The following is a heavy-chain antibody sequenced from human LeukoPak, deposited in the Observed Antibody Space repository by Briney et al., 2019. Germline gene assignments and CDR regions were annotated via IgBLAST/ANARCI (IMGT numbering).Heavy chain of an antibody. J-gene: IGHJ4*02. D-gene: IGHD1-26*01. Sequence: PGGSLRLSCAASGFTFRTYAMTWVRQAPGKGLDWVSSITGNGGSTYYADSVKGRFTISRDNSKNTLYLQMDSLRAEDTAVYHCARDSGSYLQPTDYWGQGTLVTVSS. CDR3: ARDSGSYLQPTDY. CDR1: GFTFRTYA. CDR2: ITGNGGST. V-gene: IGHV3-23*01.